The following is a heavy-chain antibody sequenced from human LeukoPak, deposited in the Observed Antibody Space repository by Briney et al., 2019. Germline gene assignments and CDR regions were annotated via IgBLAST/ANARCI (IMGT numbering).Heavy chain of an antibody. CDR2: FTSRSRSI. CDR1: GFTFSSYS. CDR3: AREPYAFDI. V-gene: IGHV3-21*06. J-gene: IGHJ3*02. Sequence: GGSLRLSCAASGFTFSSYSMTWVRQAPGKGLEWLSSFTSRSRSIYYADSVKGRFTISRDNAKNLLYLQMNSLRAEDTAVYYCAREPYAFDIWGQGTMVTVSS.